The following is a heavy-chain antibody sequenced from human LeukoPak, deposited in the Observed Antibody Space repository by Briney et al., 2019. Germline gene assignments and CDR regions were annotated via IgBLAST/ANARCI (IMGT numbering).Heavy chain of an antibody. D-gene: IGHD3-10*01. CDR1: GYTFTSYG. V-gene: IGHV1-18*01. CDR2: ISAYNGNT. CDR3: ATETYYYGSGSYPLDY. J-gene: IGHJ4*02. Sequence: GAPVKVSCKASGYTFTSYGISWVRQAPGQGLEWIGWISAYNGNTNYAQKLQGRVTMTTDTSTSTAYMELRSLRSDDTAVYYCATETYYYGSGSYPLDYWGQGTLVTVSS.